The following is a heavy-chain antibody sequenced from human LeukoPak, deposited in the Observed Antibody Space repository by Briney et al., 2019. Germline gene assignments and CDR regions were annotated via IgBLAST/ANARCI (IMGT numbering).Heavy chain of an antibody. Sequence: GGSLRLSCAASGFTLSSYWMFWFRQAPGRGLVWVSQIHSDGSSTNYADSVKGRFTVSRDNAKNTLYLQMNSLRAEDTAVYYCAKDRRGLGYYYDSSGYYWPRWGQGTLVTVSS. CDR1: GFTLSSYW. D-gene: IGHD3-22*01. CDR3: AKDRRGLGYYYDSSGYYWPR. CDR2: IHSDGSST. J-gene: IGHJ4*02. V-gene: IGHV3-74*01.